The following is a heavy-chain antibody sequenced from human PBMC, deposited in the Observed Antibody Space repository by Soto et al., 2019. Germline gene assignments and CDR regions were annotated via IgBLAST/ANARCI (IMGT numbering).Heavy chain of an antibody. CDR1: GGSISSSSYY. CDR2: IYYSGST. J-gene: IGHJ6*04. V-gene: IGHV4-39*01. Sequence: PSETLSLTCTVSGGSISSSSYYWAWIRQPPGKGLEWIGSIYYSGSTYYNPSLKSRVTISVDTSKNQFSLKLSSVTAEDTAVYYCAKGPQEYSGSRGSMDVWGKGTTVTVSS. CDR3: AKGPQEYSGSRGSMDV. D-gene: IGHD6-6*01.